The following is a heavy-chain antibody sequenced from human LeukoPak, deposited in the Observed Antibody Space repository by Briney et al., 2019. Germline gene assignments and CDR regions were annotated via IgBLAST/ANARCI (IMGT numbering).Heavy chain of an antibody. CDR1: GGSISSYY. V-gene: IGHV4-59*12. D-gene: IGHD1-1*01. J-gene: IGHJ3*02. Sequence: PSETLSLTCTVSGGSISSYYWSWIRQPPGKGLEWIGYIYYSGSTNYNPSLKSRVTISVDTSKNQFSLKLSSVTAADTAVYYCARDGGLERHGAQHAFDIWGQGTMVSVSS. CDR3: ARDGGLERHGAQHAFDI. CDR2: IYYSGST.